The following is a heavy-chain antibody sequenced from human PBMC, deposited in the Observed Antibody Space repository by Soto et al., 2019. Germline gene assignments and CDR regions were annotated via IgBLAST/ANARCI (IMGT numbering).Heavy chain of an antibody. CDR1: GYTFTSYG. V-gene: IGHV1-18*01. J-gene: IGHJ5*02. D-gene: IGHD2-15*01. Sequence: QVQLVQSGAEVKKPGASVKVSCKASGYTFTSYGISWVRQAPGQGLEWRGWISAYNGNTNYAQKLQGRVTMTTDTSTSTAYMELRSLRSDDTAVYYCARDSLVEAVEGNNWFDPWGQGTLVTVSS. CDR2: ISAYNGNT. CDR3: ARDSLVEAVEGNNWFDP.